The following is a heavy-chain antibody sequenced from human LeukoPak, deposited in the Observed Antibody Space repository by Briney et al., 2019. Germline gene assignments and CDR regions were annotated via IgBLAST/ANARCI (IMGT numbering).Heavy chain of an antibody. Sequence: PGGSLRLSCAASGFTFSSYSMNWVRQAPGKGLEWVSSISSTSSYIYYADSLKGRFTISRDNAENSLYLQMNSLRAEDTAVYYCARTAPAVYGDHLDYWGQGTLVTVSS. J-gene: IGHJ4*02. CDR1: GFTFSSYS. CDR2: ISSTSSYI. V-gene: IGHV3-21*01. CDR3: ARTAPAVYGDHLDY. D-gene: IGHD4-17*01.